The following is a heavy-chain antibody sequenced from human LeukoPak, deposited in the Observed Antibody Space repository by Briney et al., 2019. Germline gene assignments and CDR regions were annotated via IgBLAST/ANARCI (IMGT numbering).Heavy chain of an antibody. CDR3: ARSYYYGSGIVRYFDY. J-gene: IGHJ4*02. CDR1: GFTFSSYW. CDR2: IKQDGSEK. D-gene: IGHD3-10*01. V-gene: IGHV3-7*01. Sequence: GGSLRLSCAASGFTFSSYWMSWVRQAPGKGLEWVANIKQDGSEKYYVDSVKGRFTIYRDNAKNSLYLQMNSLRAEDTAVYYCARSYYYGSGIVRYFDYWGQGTLVTVSS.